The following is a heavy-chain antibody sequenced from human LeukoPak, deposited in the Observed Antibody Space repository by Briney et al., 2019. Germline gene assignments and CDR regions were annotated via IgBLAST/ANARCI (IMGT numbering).Heavy chain of an antibody. CDR2: INSDGSST. D-gene: IGHD3-16*02. CDR1: GFTFRTYW. V-gene: IGHV3-74*01. J-gene: IGHJ4*02. Sequence: PGGSLRLSCAASGFTFRTYWMHWVRHAPGKGLLWVSRINSDGSSTIYADSVKGRFTISRDNAKNTLYLQMNSLRVEDTAVYYCARGFITFGGVIVDYWGQGTLVTVSS. CDR3: ARGFITFGGVIVDY.